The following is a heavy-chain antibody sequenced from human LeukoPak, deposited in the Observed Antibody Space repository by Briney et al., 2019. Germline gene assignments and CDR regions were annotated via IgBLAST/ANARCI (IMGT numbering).Heavy chain of an antibody. D-gene: IGHD3-10*01. J-gene: IGHJ6*03. Sequence: PGGSLRLSCAASGFTFSSYGMHWVRQAPGKGLEWVAFIRYDGSNKYYADSVKGRFTISRDNSKNTLYLHVNSLRPEDTAVYYCARVGYYPDYYMDVWGKGTTVTVSS. CDR3: ARVGYYPDYYMDV. CDR1: GFTFSSYG. V-gene: IGHV3-30*02. CDR2: IRYDGSNK.